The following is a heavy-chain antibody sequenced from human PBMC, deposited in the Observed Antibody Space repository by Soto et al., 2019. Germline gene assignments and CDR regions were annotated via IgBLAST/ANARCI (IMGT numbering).Heavy chain of an antibody. V-gene: IGHV1-2*04. CDR2: INPNSGGT. J-gene: IGHJ4*02. D-gene: IGHD2-15*01. CDR3: ARVHILKEDIVVVVAADYFDY. CDR1: GYTFTGYY. Sequence: ASVKVSCKASGYTFTGYYMHWVRQAPGQGLEWMGWINPNSGGTNYAQKFQGWVTMTRDTSISTAYMELSRLRSDDTAVYYCARVHILKEDIVVVVAADYFDYWGQGTLVTVSS.